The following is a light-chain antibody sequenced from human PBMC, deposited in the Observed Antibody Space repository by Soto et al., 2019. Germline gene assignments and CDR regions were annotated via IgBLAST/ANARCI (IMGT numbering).Light chain of an antibody. CDR2: AAS. CDR1: QTISNH. CDR3: QQSYSALMYT. J-gene: IGKJ2*01. Sequence: DIKMTQSPSSLSASVGDRVTITCRANQTISNHLSWFQQIPGKAPKLLIYAASTLQSGVPSRFSGSGSGTDFTLTISSLQPEDFATYYCQQSYSALMYTFGQGTKVEIK. V-gene: IGKV1-39*01.